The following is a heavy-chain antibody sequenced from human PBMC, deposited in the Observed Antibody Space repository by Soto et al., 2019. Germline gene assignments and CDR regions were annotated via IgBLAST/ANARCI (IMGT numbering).Heavy chain of an antibody. CDR1: GGSITSSSYY. Sequence: SETLSLTCTVSGGSITSSSYYWGWIRQPPGKGLEWIGSIYYSGSTYYNPSLKSRVTISVDTSKNQFSLKLSSVTAADTSVYYCATYPTVMTWGNDYWGQGTLVTVSS. CDR3: ATYPTVMTWGNDY. CDR2: IYYSGST. V-gene: IGHV4-39*01. D-gene: IGHD4-17*01. J-gene: IGHJ4*02.